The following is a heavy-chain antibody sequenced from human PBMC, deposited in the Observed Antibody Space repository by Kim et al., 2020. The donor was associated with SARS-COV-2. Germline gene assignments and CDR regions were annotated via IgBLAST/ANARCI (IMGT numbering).Heavy chain of an antibody. J-gene: IGHJ6*02. CDR2: ISRDRSYI. Sequence: GGSLRLSCAASAFTFSNYSMNWVRQAPGQGLEWVSSISRDRSYIYYADSVKGRFTIARDNARNSLYLQINSLRAEDTAVYYCARGVFCGTSSTCYVYFYHYGMDVWGQGTTVTVSS. CDR3: ARGVFCGTSSTCYVYFYHYGMDV. CDR1: AFTFSNYS. V-gene: IGHV3-21*04. D-gene: IGHD2-2*01.